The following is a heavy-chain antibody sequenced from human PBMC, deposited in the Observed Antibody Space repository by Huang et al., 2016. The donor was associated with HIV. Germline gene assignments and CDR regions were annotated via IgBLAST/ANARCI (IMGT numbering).Heavy chain of an antibody. V-gene: IGHV3-15*01. Sequence: EVQLVESGGGLVKPGGSLRLSCAASGFTFSNAWMSWVRQAGGKGLEGVGSMKSKTDGGTTDYAGPVKGRFTISRDDSKNTLYLQMNSLKTEDTAVYYCTTDWIEFDWVAVAGYFEYWGQGTLVTVSS. J-gene: IGHJ4*02. CDR1: GFTFSNAW. CDR2: MKSKTDGGTT. D-gene: IGHD6-19*01. CDR3: TTDWIEFDWVAVAGYFEY.